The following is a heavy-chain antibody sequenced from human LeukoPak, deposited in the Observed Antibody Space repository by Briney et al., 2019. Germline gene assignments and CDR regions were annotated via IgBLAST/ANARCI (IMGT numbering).Heavy chain of an antibody. CDR2: INPSGGST. CDR3: ARDSAKRGYSYGHSGY. Sequence: ASVKVSCKASGYTFTSYYMHWVRQAPGQGLEWMGIINPSGGSTSYAQKFQGRVTMTRDTFTSTVYMELSSLRSEDTAVYYCARDSAKRGYSYGHSGYWGQGTLVTVSS. CDR1: GYTFTSYY. D-gene: IGHD5-18*01. V-gene: IGHV1-46*01. J-gene: IGHJ4*02.